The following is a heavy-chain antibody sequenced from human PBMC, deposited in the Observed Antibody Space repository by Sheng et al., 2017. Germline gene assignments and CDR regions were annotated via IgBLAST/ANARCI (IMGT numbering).Heavy chain of an antibody. CDR2: STIVGTP. Sequence: QVQLQESGPRLVKPSETLSLTCAVSGFSITSNYVLGLDPAAPREGAGMGLGVSTIVGTPSTTRPSRVESPYQWTXPRPTLPETLSSVTAADTAVFYCARALDTVSDAFDIWGQGTVVTVSS. D-gene: IGHD5-18*01. CDR3: ARALDTVSDAFDI. V-gene: IGHV4-38-2*01. CDR1: GFSITSNYV. J-gene: IGHJ3*02.